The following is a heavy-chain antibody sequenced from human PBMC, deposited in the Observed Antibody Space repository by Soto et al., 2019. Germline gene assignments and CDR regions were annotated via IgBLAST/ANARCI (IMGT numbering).Heavy chain of an antibody. D-gene: IGHD3-10*01. CDR1: GGSFSGYY. V-gene: IGHV4-34*01. CDR2: INHSGST. J-gene: IGHJ4*02. Sequence: SETLSLTCAVYGGSFSGYYWSWIRQPPGKGLEWIGEINHSGSTNYNPSLKSRVTISVDTSKNQFSLKLSSVTAADTAVYYCARERSGSYYRRFVDYWGQGTLVTVSS. CDR3: ARERSGSYYRRFVDY.